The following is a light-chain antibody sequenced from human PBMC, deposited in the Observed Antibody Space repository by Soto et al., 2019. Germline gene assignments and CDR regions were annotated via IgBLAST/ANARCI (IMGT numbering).Light chain of an antibody. Sequence: QSVLTQPPSVSGAPGQRVTISCTGSSSNIGAGYYVHWYQQLPGTAPKLLIYGNSNRPSGVPDRFSVSKSGTSASLAITGLQAEDEAEDYCHSYDSSMSGYIFGTGTKVTVL. CDR3: HSYDSSMSGYI. CDR2: GNS. CDR1: SSNIGAGYY. V-gene: IGLV1-40*01. J-gene: IGLJ1*01.